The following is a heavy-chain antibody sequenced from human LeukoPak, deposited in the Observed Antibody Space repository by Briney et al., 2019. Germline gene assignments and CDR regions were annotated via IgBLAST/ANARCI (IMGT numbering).Heavy chain of an antibody. D-gene: IGHD6-6*01. CDR2: INHSGST. Sequence: SETLSLTCAVYGGSFSGYYWSWIRQPPGKGLEWIGEINHSGSTNYNPSLKSRVTISVDTSKNQFSLKLSSVTAADTAVYYCARGKGATYSSSSCWFDPWGQGTLVTVSS. J-gene: IGHJ5*02. V-gene: IGHV4-34*01. CDR1: GGSFSGYY. CDR3: ARGKGATYSSSSCWFDP.